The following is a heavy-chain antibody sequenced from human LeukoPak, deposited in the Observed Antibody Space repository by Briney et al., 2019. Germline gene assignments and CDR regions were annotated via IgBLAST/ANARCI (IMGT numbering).Heavy chain of an antibody. CDR2: ISSSGDKT. CDR3: AKEDKTVSTPYVDY. Sequence: GGSLRLSCAASGFAFTDYAISWVRQAPGKGLKWVSAISSSGDKTYYADSVKGRFATSRDNSKNTLYLQINSLRAEDTAVYYCAKEDKTVSTPYVDYWGPGTLVTVSS. V-gene: IGHV3-23*01. J-gene: IGHJ4*02. D-gene: IGHD5/OR15-5a*01. CDR1: GFAFTDYA.